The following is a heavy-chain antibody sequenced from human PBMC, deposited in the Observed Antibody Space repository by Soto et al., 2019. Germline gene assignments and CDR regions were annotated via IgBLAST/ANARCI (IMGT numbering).Heavy chain of an antibody. D-gene: IGHD3-10*01. CDR1: GFTFSYYP. Sequence: GGSLRLSCAASGFTFSYYPLHWVRRAPGKGLEWVSSISGVRDYIRYADSVKGRFTISRDNAKTSLYLQMNSLTAEDTAVYYCAREGVHNYTEYYFDYWGQGTLVTVSS. V-gene: IGHV3-21*06. J-gene: IGHJ4*02. CDR2: ISGVRDYI. CDR3: AREGVHNYTEYYFDY.